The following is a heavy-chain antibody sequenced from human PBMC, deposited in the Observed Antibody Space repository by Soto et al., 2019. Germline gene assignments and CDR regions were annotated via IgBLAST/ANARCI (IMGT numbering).Heavy chain of an antibody. CDR1: GFTFSSYS. J-gene: IGHJ4*02. Sequence: PGGSLRLSCAASGFTFSSYSINWVRQAPGKGLEWVSFISGSSDYIYYADSVKGRFTISRDNARNSLYLQMNSLRAEDTAVYYCARDPYDSSWFYYFDYWGQGALVTVSS. CDR2: ISGSSDYI. D-gene: IGHD6-13*01. CDR3: ARDPYDSSWFYYFDY. V-gene: IGHV3-21*01.